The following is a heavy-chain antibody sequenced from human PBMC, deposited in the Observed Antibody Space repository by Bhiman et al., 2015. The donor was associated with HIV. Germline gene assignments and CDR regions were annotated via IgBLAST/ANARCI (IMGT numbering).Heavy chain of an antibody. V-gene: IGHV3-11*04. D-gene: IGHD3-10*01. CDR3: ARDAQYYYGSGRSRKEPQEALDY. J-gene: IGHJ4*02. Sequence: QVQLVESGGGLVKSGGSLRLSCAASGFTFSDYYMSWIRQAPGRGLEWVSYISSSGSTIYYADSVKGRFTISRDNAKNSLSLQMNSLRAEDTAIYYCARDAQYYYGSGRSRKEPQEALDYWGQGTLVTVSS. CDR2: ISSSGSTI. CDR1: GFTFSDYY.